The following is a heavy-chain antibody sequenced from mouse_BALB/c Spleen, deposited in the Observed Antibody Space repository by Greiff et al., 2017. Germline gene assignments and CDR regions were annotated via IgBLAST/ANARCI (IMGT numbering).Heavy chain of an antibody. CDR2: IWSGGST. J-gene: IGHJ3*01. CDR1: GFSLTSYG. CDR3: ARQGTTEGFAY. D-gene: IGHD1-1*01. Sequence: QVQLKESGPGLVQPSQSLSITCTVSGFSLTSYGVHWVRQSPGKGLEWLGVIWSGGSTDYNAAFISRLSISKDNSKSQVFLKMNSLQTDDTAMYYCARQGTTEGFAYWGQGTLVTVSA. V-gene: IGHV2-2*01.